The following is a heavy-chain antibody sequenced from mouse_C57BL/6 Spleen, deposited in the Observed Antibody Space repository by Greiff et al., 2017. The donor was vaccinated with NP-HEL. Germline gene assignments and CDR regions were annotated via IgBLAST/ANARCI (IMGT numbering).Heavy chain of an antibody. CDR1: GFTFSDFY. CDR2: SSTKADDYTT. V-gene: IGHV7-1*01. D-gene: IGHD1-1*01. Sequence: EVKVVESGGGLVQSGRSLRLSCATSGFTFSDFYMEWVRQAPGKGLEWIAASSTKADDYTTEYSASVKGRFIVSRDTSQSILYLQMNALRAEDTAMYYGARDASPDYGGAMDYWGQGTSVTVSS. J-gene: IGHJ4*01. CDR3: ARDASPDYGGAMDY.